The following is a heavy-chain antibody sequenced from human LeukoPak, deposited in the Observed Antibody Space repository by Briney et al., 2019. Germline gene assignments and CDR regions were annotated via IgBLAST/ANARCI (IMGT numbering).Heavy chain of an antibody. Sequence: GGSLRLSCAASGFTFSSYAMHWVRQAPGKGLEYVSAISSNGGSTYYANSVKGRFTISRDNSKNTLYLQMGSLRAEDMAVYYCARAVSSGIVGASDIWGQGTMVTVSS. J-gene: IGHJ3*02. V-gene: IGHV3-64*01. CDR2: ISSNGGST. CDR3: ARAVSSGIVGASDI. CDR1: GFTFSSYA. D-gene: IGHD3-10*01.